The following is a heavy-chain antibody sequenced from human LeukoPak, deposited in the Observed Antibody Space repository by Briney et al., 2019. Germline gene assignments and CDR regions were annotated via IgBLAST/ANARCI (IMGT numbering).Heavy chain of an antibody. D-gene: IGHD3-10*01. Sequence: PGGSLRLFCGASGFPLSSHYMSWARQARAKGLEWVSGIDYGCCTYYSDYVQGRFTLSRDNFKNTLYLQRYGLRAEATAVYYCARAPGIRFGEEFFDYWGQGTPVTVSS. CDR2: IDYGCCT. J-gene: IGHJ4*02. V-gene: IGHV3-53*01. CDR1: GFPLSSHY. CDR3: ARAPGIRFGEEFFDY.